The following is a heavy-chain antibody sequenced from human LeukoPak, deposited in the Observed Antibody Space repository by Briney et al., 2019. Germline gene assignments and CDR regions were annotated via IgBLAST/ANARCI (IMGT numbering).Heavy chain of an antibody. CDR2: INHSGST. D-gene: IGHD3-9*01. CDR3: ARDRPRAASLRYFDPKPIYYFDY. Sequence: SETLSLTCAVYGGSFSGYYWSWIRQPPGKGLEWIGEINHSGSTNYNPSLKSRVTISVDTSKNQFSLKLSSVTAADTAVYYCARDRPRAASLRYFDPKPIYYFDYWGQGTLVTVSS. V-gene: IGHV4-34*01. CDR1: GGSFSGYY. J-gene: IGHJ4*02.